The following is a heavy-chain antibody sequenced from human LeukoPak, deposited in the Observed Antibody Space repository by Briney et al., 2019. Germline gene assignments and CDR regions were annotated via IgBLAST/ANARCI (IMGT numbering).Heavy chain of an antibody. CDR2: ISAVGTYI. V-gene: IGHV3-21*01. CDR3: ARGGIAGRAVYYYYMDV. Sequence: NPGGSLRLSCAASGFTFRSYTIHWVRQAPGKGLEWVSSISAVGTYIYYADSVKGRFTISRDNVEKSAYPELSGLTGQDTAIYYCARGGIAGRAVYYYYMDVWGKGTTVTVSS. D-gene: IGHD6-6*01. CDR1: GFTFRSYT. J-gene: IGHJ6*03.